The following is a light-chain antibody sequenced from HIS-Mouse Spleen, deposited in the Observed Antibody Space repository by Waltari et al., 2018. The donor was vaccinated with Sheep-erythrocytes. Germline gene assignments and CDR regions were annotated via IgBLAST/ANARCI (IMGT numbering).Light chain of an antibody. V-gene: IGLV2-8*01. J-gene: IGLJ2*01. CDR2: EVS. CDR1: SSDVGGYNY. Sequence: QSALTQPASVSGSPGQSVTISCTGTSSDVGGYNYVSWYQQHPGKAPKLMIYEVSKRPSGVPDRFSGSKSGNTASLTVSGLQAEDEADYYCSSYAGSNNLMVFGGGTKLTVL. CDR3: SSYAGSNNLMV.